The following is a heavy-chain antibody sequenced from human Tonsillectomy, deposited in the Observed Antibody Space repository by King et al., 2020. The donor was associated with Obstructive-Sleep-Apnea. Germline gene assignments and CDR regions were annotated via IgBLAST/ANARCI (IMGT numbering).Heavy chain of an antibody. V-gene: IGHV3-30*04. Sequence: VQLVESGGGVVQPGGSLKLSCAASGFTFSTYTMYWVRQAPGKGLEWVSLISYDGCYKFYSDSVKGRFTISRDNSQNKLSLQMNSLRAEDTALYYCARENDNDYQLVYGMDVWGKGTTVTVSS. CDR3: ARENDNDYQLVYGMDV. CDR2: ISYDGCYK. CDR1: GFTFSTYT. D-gene: IGHD1-1*01. J-gene: IGHJ6*04.